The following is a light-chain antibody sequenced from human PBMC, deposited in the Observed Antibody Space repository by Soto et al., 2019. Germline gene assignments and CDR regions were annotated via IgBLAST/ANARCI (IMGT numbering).Light chain of an antibody. V-gene: IGLV2-14*01. CDR3: SSYTSTSTYV. J-gene: IGLJ1*01. CDR2: DVT. Sequence: QSVLTQPAPVSGSPGQSIPISCTGTSSDVGGYNYVSWYQQHPGKAPKLMIYDVTNRPSGISNRFSGSKSGNTASLTISGLQAEDEADYYCSSYTSTSTYVFGTGTKVTVL. CDR1: SSDVGGYNY.